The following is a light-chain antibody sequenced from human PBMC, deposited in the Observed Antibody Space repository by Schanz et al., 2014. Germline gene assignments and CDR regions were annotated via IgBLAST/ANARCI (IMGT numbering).Light chain of an antibody. CDR3: QQRSNSFT. J-gene: IGKJ3*01. V-gene: IGKV3-11*01. CDR2: GAS. CDR1: QSVTSY. Sequence: EIVMTQSPATLSVSPGERATLSCRASQSVTSYLAWYQQKPGQAPRLLIYGASSRATGIPARFSGSGSGTDFTLTISGLEPDDFAVYYYQQRSNSFTFGPGTKLD.